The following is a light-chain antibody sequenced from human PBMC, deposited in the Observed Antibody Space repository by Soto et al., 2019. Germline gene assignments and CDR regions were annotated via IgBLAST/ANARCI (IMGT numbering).Light chain of an antibody. Sequence: EIVMTQSPATLSVSPGERATLSCRASQSVSSNLAWYQQKPGQAPRLLIYGASTRATGIPARFSGSGSGTEFTRTISSLQSEDFAVYYCQQYGTFGQGTRLEIK. CDR3: QQYGT. J-gene: IGKJ5*01. V-gene: IGKV3-15*01. CDR1: QSVSSN. CDR2: GAS.